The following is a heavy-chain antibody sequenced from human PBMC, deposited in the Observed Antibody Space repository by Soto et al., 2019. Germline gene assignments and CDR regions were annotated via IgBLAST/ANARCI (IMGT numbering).Heavy chain of an antibody. D-gene: IGHD6-13*01. CDR2: INPNSGGT. Sequence: SMKVSCKASGYSCTDYYMHWLRQAPGQGLEWMGWINPNSGGTNYAQKFQGWVTMTRDTSISTAYMELSRLNSDGTAEYYCARSGYSSSWYNQEFTTHSGSWFDPLGQVTLITVSS. CDR1: GYSCTDYY. J-gene: IGHJ5*02. V-gene: IGHV1-2*04. CDR3: ARSGYSSSWYNQEFTTHSGSWFDP.